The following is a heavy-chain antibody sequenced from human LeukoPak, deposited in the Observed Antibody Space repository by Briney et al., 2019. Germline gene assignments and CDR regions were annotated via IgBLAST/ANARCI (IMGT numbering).Heavy chain of an antibody. D-gene: IGHD1-26*01. V-gene: IGHV3-30*04. J-gene: IGHJ4*02. CDR3: ARDSDDFIVGAYFDY. CDR2: ISYDGSNK. Sequence: SCKASGYTFTAYYMHWVRQAPGKGLEWVAVISYDGSNKYYADSVKGRFTISRDNSKNTLYLQMNSLRAEDTAVYYCARDSDDFIVGAYFDYWGQGTLVTVSS. CDR1: GYTFTAYY.